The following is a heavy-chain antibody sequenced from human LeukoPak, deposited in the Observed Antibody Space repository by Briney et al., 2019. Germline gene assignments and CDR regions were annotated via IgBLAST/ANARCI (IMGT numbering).Heavy chain of an antibody. CDR1: GGSFSGYY. CDR2: INHSGST. D-gene: IGHD3-16*01. J-gene: IGHJ4*02. Sequence: SETVSLTCAVYGGSFSGYYWSWIRQPPGKGLEWIGEINHSGSTNYNPSLKSRVTISVDTSKNQFSLKLSSVTAADTAVYYCARVSPAGITFGGPTIYWGQGTLVTVSS. V-gene: IGHV4-34*01. CDR3: ARVSPAGITFGGPTIY.